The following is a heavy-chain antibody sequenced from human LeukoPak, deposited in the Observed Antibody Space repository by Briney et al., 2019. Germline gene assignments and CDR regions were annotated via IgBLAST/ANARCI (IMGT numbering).Heavy chain of an antibody. Sequence: GGSLRLSCEGSGFSFSSYWMTWVRQLPGKGLEWVSLISWDGGNTYYADSVKGRFTISRDNSKNSLYLQMNSLRAEDTALYYCAKDMAAYYYSSGNIDYWGQGTLVTVSS. CDR2: ISWDGGNT. CDR3: AKDMAAYYYSSGNIDY. CDR1: GFSFSSYW. J-gene: IGHJ4*02. D-gene: IGHD3-10*01. V-gene: IGHV3-43D*03.